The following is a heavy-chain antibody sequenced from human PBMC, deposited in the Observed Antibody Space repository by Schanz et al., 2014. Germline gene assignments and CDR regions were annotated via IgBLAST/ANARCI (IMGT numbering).Heavy chain of an antibody. V-gene: IGHV3-30-3*01. CDR2: ISYDGRNK. J-gene: IGHJ4*02. Sequence: GQLAESGGGLVQPGGSLRLSCAVSGFTVSSNHMSWVRQAPGKGLEWVAVISYDGRNKYYADSVKGRFTISRDNSKNTLYLQMNSLRAEDTAVYYCAKQIHYDILTVTRNWGQGTLVTVSS. CDR1: GFTVSSNH. D-gene: IGHD3-9*01. CDR3: AKQIHYDILTVTRN.